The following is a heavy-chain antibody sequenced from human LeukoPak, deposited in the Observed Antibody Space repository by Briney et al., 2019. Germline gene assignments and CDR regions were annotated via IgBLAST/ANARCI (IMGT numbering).Heavy chain of an antibody. V-gene: IGHV4-31*03. D-gene: IGHD4-17*01. CDR1: GGSISSGGYY. CDR2: IYYSGST. CDR3: ARDHTGAFDI. Sequence: PSQTLSLTCTVSGGSISSGGYYWSWIRQHPGKSLEWIGYIYYSGSTYYNPSLKSRVTISVDTSKNQFSLKLSSVTAADTAVYYCARDHTGAFDIWGQGTMVTVSS. J-gene: IGHJ3*02.